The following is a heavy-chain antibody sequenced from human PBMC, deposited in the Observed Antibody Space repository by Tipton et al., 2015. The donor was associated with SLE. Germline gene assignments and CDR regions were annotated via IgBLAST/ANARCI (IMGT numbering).Heavy chain of an antibody. Sequence: TLSLTCSVSGDSLRSSSNYWSWIRQPPGKGLEWIGYIYYSGSTNYNPPLKSRVTISVDTSKNQFSLKLSSVTAADTAVYFCARAGLLWFRELFDYWGQGTLVTVSS. J-gene: IGHJ4*02. CDR3: ARAGLLWFRELFDY. CDR1: GDSLRSSSNY. V-gene: IGHV4-61*01. D-gene: IGHD3-10*01. CDR2: IYYSGST.